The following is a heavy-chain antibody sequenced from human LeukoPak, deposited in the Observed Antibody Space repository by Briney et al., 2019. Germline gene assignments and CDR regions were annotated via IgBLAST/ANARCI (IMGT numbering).Heavy chain of an antibody. CDR3: AKDGLGIGTN. J-gene: IGHJ4*02. CDR1: GFTFSNYG. V-gene: IGHV3-30*02. CDR2: IRSDGTNK. Sequence: GGSLRLSCAASGFTFSNYGMFWVRQAPGKGLEWVTFIRSDGTNKYYADSVKGRFTISRDNSKNTLYLQMNSLRAEDTAVYYCAKDGLGIGTNWGQGTLVTVSS. D-gene: IGHD1-1*01.